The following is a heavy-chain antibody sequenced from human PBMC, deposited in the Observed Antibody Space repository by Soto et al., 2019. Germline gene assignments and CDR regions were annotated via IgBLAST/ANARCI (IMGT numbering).Heavy chain of an antibody. J-gene: IGHJ4*02. V-gene: IGHV3-7*05. CDR1: GFTFSDYW. CDR3: ASSMGRGGNDY. D-gene: IGHD3-10*01. CDR2: IKTDGSEK. Sequence: VQLVESGGGLVQPGGSLRLSCAASGFTFSDYWMSWVRQAPGKGLECVANIKTDGSEKYYVDPVKGRFTISRDNAKNSLYLQMNSLRAADTAVYYCASSMGRGGNDYWGQGTLVAVSA.